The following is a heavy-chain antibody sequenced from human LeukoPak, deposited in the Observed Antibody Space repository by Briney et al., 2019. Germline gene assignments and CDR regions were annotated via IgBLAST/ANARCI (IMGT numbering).Heavy chain of an antibody. D-gene: IGHD6-13*01. CDR1: GGSISNYY. J-gene: IGHJ5*02. V-gene: IGHV4-34*01. CDR2: INHSGST. Sequence: SETLSLTCTVSGGSISNYYWSWIRQPPGKGLEWIGEINHSGSTNYNPSLKSRVTISVDTSKNQFSLKLSSVTAADTAVYYCARVPRRNYSSSWSKNWFDPWGQGTLVTVSS. CDR3: ARVPRRNYSSSWSKNWFDP.